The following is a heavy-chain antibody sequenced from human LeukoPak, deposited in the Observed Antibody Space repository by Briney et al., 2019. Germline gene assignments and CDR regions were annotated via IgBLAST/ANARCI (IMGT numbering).Heavy chain of an antibody. J-gene: IGHJ4*02. CDR2: ITYDGSSK. D-gene: IGHD5-12*01. CDR1: GLTFSSYA. CDR3: AREQRGYDCYY. V-gene: IGHV3-30-3*01. Sequence: GGSLRLSCAASGLTFSSYAMHWVRQAPGKGLEWVALITYDGSSKYYADSVKGRFTISRDNSKNTLYLQMSSLRAEDTAVYYCAREQRGYDCYYWGQGTLVTVSS.